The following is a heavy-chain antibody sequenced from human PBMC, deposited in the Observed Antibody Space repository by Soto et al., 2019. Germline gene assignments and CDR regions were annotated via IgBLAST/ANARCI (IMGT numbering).Heavy chain of an antibody. J-gene: IGHJ5*02. CDR2: INSDGNT. CDR3: PRSRRLENWFDP. Sequence: PSETLSLTCTVSGGSLFGDYCTWIRQPAGGGLEWIARINSDGNTNYSPSLKSRVTISIDPSRKHFSLDLNSVTAADTASYFCPRSRRLENWFDPWGPGIQVTVSS. D-gene: IGHD5-12*01. V-gene: IGHV4-4*07. CDR1: GGSLFGDY.